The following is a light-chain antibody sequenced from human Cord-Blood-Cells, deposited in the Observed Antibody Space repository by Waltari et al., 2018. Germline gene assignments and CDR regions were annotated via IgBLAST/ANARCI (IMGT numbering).Light chain of an antibody. CDR1: QSVSSY. CDR3: QQRSNWPPS. CDR2: DAS. V-gene: IGKV3-11*01. Sequence: EIVLTQSPATLSLSPGERATLSCRASQSVSSYLAWYQQKPGQAPRLLIYDASNRATGIPARFSGSGSGTDFTHTISILEPEDFAVYYCQQRSNWPPSFGQGTKLDI. J-gene: IGKJ2*01.